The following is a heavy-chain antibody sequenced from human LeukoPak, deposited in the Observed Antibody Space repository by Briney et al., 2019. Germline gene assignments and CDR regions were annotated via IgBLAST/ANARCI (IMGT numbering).Heavy chain of an antibody. CDR3: ARDEEGPEYSSSLFDY. J-gene: IGHJ4*01. CDR1: GFTFSTYA. D-gene: IGHD6-6*01. V-gene: IGHV3-23*01. CDR2: ISGSGDST. Sequence: GSLRLSCAASGFTFSTYAMSWVRQAPGNGLEWVSGISGSGDSTYYADSVKGRFTISRDNSKNTLYLQMNSLRAEDTAVYYCARDEEGPEYSSSLFDYWGQETLSPSPQ.